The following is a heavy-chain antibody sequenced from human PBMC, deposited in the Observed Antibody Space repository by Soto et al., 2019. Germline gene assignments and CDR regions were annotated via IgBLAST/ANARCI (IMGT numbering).Heavy chain of an antibody. Sequence: SETLSLTCAVSGGSISSSNWWSWVRQPPGKGLEWIGEIYHSGSTNYNPSLKSRVTISVDKSKNQFSLKLSSVTAADTAVYYCAIFSWFGESHYVMYFCGQGSSVPGSS. V-gene: IGHV4-4*02. CDR1: GGSISSSNW. D-gene: IGHD3-10*01. CDR3: AIFSWFGESHYVMYF. CDR2: IYHSGST. J-gene: IGHJ6*02.